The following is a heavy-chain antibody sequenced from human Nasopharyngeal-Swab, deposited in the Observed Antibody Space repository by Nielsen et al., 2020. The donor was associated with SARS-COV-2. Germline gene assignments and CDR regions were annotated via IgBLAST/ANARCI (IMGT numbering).Heavy chain of an antibody. D-gene: IGHD3-9*01. CDR3: ASPKNYDILTGTNY. CDR1: GFIFSSYS. V-gene: IGHV3-21*01. J-gene: IGHJ4*02. CDR2: ISSSSSYI. Sequence: GESLKISCAASGFIFSSYSMNWVRQAPGKGLEWVSYISSSSSYIYYADSVKGRFTISRDNAKNSLYLQMNSLRAEDTAVYYCASPKNYDILTGTNYWGQGTLVTVSS.